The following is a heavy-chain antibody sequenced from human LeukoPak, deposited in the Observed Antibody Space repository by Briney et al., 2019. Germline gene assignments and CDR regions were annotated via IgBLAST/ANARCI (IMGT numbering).Heavy chain of an antibody. CDR2: IHYSGST. D-gene: IGHD3-10*01. V-gene: IGHV4-59*01. CDR3: ARIRITMVRGVIRGAFDI. J-gene: IGHJ3*02. CDR1: GGSISSYY. Sequence: SETLSLTCTVSGGSISSYYWSWIRQPPGKGLEWIGYIHYSGSTNYNPSLKSRVTISLDTSKNQFSLKLSSVTAADTAVYYCARIRITMVRGVIRGAFDIWGQGTMVTVSS.